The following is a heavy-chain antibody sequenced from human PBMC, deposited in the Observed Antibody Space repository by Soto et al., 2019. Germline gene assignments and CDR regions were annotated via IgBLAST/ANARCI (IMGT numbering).Heavy chain of an antibody. CDR1: GFTFSSYA. V-gene: IGHV3-23*01. D-gene: IGHD6-19*01. Sequence: EVQLLESGGGLVQPGGSLRLSCAASGFTFSSYAMSWVRQAPGKGLEWVSAISGSGGSIYYADPVKGRFTISRDNSKNTLYLQMNSLRAEDTAVYYCAKDRRTPSIAVAGTGYWGQGTLVTVSS. CDR2: ISGSGGSI. J-gene: IGHJ4*02. CDR3: AKDRRTPSIAVAGTGY.